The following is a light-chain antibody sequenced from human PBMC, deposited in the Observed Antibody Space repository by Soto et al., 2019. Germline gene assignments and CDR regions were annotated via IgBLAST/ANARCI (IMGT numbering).Light chain of an antibody. V-gene: IGKV3-15*01. J-gene: IGKJ5*01. CDR3: QQYNGWAIT. CDR1: QSVGNN. CDR2: GAS. Sequence: EIVVTQAPGSLCVSPGERVTLYYRASQSVGNNLAWHQQKPGQAPRLLIYGASTRATGFPARFSGSGSGTECTLTISSLQSEDWAVYYCQQYNGWAITFGEGTRLEIK.